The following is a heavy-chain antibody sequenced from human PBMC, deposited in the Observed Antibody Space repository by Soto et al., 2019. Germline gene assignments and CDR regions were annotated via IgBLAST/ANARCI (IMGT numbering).Heavy chain of an antibody. Sequence: SETLSLTCAVSGASVSSTYWWSWVRQPPGKGPEWIGEINHRGSANYNPSLKSRVTISVDISKNQFSLKLSSVTAADTAVYYCARGTRYYYGSGSYSLYYFDYWGQGXLVTVS. V-gene: IGHV4-4*02. CDR2: INHRGSA. CDR3: ARGTRYYYGSGSYSLYYFDY. D-gene: IGHD3-10*01. J-gene: IGHJ4*02. CDR1: GASVSSTYW.